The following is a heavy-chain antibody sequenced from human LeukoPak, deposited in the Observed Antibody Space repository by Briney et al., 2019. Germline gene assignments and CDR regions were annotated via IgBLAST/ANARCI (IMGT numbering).Heavy chain of an antibody. CDR3: VRGDGDLFDF. V-gene: IGHV3-21*06. D-gene: IGHD4-17*01. J-gene: IGHJ4*02. Sequence: GGSLRLSCAASGFTFRTYNMNWVRQAPGKGLEWVSFISKTSTKIYYGDSVRGRFTISRDNAKNSIHLQMGSLRVEDTAVYYCVRGDGDLFDFWGQGTLVSVSS. CDR1: GFTFRTYN. CDR2: ISKTSTKI.